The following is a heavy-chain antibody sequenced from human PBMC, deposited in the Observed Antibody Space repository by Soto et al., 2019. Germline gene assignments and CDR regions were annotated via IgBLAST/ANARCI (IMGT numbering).Heavy chain of an antibody. D-gene: IGHD3-9*01. CDR2: VNPHTGVT. CDR1: RSTFPAFN. V-gene: IGHV1-2*02. J-gene: IGHJ5*02. CDR3: TTLRLDP. Sequence: ASVKVSCKASRSTFPAFNMTWVRQAPEQGLEWMGFVNPHTGVTKYAQKFPGRVTMTRDTSSNTAYMELSGLTSDDTAVYYCTTLRLDPWGQGTLVTVSS.